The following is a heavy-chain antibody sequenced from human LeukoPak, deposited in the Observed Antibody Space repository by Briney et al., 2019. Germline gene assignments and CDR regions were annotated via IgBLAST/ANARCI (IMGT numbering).Heavy chain of an antibody. Sequence: ASVKVSCKVFGCTFTGYYMHWVRQAPGQGPEWMGCINPNSGGTNYAQKFQGRVTMTRDTSIGTVYMELSRLRSDDTAVFYCARGLAAALGYFDYWGQGTLVTVSS. V-gene: IGHV1-2*02. D-gene: IGHD2-15*01. CDR3: ARGLAAALGYFDY. CDR1: GCTFTGYY. CDR2: INPNSGGT. J-gene: IGHJ4*02.